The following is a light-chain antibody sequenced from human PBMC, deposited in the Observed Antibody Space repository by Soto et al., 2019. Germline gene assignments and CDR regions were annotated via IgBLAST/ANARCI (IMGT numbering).Light chain of an antibody. Sequence: QSVLTQPPSVSGAPGQRVIISCTGSSSNLGAGFDVHWYQQVPRTAPKLLIYGNNNRPSGVPDRFSGSRSGTSASLAITGLQAEDETDYYCLSYDRSLSGWVFGGGTKLTVL. CDR1: SSNLGAGFD. J-gene: IGLJ3*02. CDR3: LSYDRSLSGWV. V-gene: IGLV1-40*01. CDR2: GNN.